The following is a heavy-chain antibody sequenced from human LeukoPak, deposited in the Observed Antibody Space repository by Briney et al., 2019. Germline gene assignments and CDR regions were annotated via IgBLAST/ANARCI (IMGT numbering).Heavy chain of an antibody. D-gene: IGHD6-19*01. CDR1: GYIFTGYY. Sequence: ASVKVSCKASGYIFTGYYIHWVRQVPGQGPEWMGIIDPNGGSTSYALKFQGRLTLTRDTSTSTVFMDLSSLRSEDTSIYYCVRIGCSSGWYSGPYDYWGQGTLVTVSS. CDR3: VRIGCSSGWYSGPYDY. CDR2: IDPNGGST. J-gene: IGHJ4*02. V-gene: IGHV1-46*01.